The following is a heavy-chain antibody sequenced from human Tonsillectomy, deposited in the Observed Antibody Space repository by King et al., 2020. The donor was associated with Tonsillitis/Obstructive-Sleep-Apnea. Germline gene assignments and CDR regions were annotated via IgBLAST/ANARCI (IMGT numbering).Heavy chain of an antibody. V-gene: IGHV3-30*04. CDR2: ISYDGSNK. J-gene: IGHJ4*02. Sequence: VQLVESGGGVVQPGRSLRLSCAASGFTFSYYAMHWVRQAPGKGLEWVAVISYDGSNKYYADSVKGRFTISRDNSKNTLYLQMNSLRTEDRAVYYCARDVPIVVRPAAIKGGFDYWGQGTLVTVSS. CDR3: ARDVPIVVRPAAIKGGFDY. CDR1: GFTFSYYA. D-gene: IGHD2-2*02.